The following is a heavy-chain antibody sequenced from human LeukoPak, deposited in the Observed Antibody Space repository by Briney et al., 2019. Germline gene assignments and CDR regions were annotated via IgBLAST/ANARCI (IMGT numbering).Heavy chain of an antibody. CDR2: IIPIFGTA. J-gene: IGHJ3*02. Sequence: SVKVSCKASGGTFSSYAISWVRQAPGQGLEWMGGIIPIFGTANYAQKFQGRVTITADESTSTAYMELSSLRPEDTAVYYCAKAGPYYYDSSGYFHDAFDIWGQGTMVTVSS. D-gene: IGHD3-22*01. CDR1: GGTFSSYA. CDR3: AKAGPYYYDSSGYFHDAFDI. V-gene: IGHV1-69*13.